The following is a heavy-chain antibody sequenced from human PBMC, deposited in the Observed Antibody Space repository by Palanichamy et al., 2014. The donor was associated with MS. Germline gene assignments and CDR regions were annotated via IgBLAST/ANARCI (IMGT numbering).Heavy chain of an antibody. CDR1: GFTLDDYA. CDR3: TKDRDTTGYSL. CDR2: ITANGDRT. J-gene: IGHJ4*02. V-gene: IGHV3-43*02. Sequence: QLVESGGRVVRPGGSLRLSCAASGFTLDDYAMHWVRQAPGKGLEWVCFITANGDRTYYADSVRGRFAISRDSSRKSLYLQMNSLTTEDTALYYCTKDRDTTGYSLWGQGTLVTVSS. D-gene: IGHD3-22*01.